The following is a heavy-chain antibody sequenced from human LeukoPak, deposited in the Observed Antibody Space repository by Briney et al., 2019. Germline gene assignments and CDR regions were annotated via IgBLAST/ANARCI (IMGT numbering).Heavy chain of an antibody. CDR3: ARDLTIIPMDV. V-gene: IGHV3-23*01. CDR1: GFTFSSYA. CDR2: ISASGART. D-gene: IGHD3-9*01. J-gene: IGHJ6*03. Sequence: GGSLRLSCAASGFTFSSYAMSWVRQAPGKGLEWVSGISASGARTFYADSVKGRFAISRDDSKNTLYLQMNSLRAEDTAVYYCARDLTIIPMDVWGKGTTVTVSS.